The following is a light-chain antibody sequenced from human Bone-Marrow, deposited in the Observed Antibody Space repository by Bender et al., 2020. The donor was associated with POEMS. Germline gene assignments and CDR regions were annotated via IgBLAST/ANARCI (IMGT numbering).Light chain of an antibody. CDR3: SSYTTSRTYV. J-gene: IGLJ1*01. V-gene: IGLV2-14*01. CDR1: NSDVGGYNF. CDR2: EVS. Sequence: QSALTQPASVSGSPGQSITISCTGTNSDVGGYNFVSWYQHHPGTAPKLMIYEVSNRPSGVPDRFSGSKSGNTASLTISGLQAEDEADYYCSSYTTSRTYVFGSGTKVTVL.